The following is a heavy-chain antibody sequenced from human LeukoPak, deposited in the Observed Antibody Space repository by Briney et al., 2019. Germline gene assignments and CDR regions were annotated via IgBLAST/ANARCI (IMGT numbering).Heavy chain of an antibody. V-gene: IGHV3-53*01. Sequence: GGSLTLSCAASGFTVSSNYMSWVRQAPGRGLGWVSVIYSGGSTYYADSVKGRFTISRDNSKNTLYLQMNSLRAEDTAVYYCARMYSSSSYGMDVWGQGTTVTVPS. CDR3: ARMYSSSSYGMDV. CDR2: IYSGGST. J-gene: IGHJ6*02. D-gene: IGHD6-6*01. CDR1: GFTVSSNY.